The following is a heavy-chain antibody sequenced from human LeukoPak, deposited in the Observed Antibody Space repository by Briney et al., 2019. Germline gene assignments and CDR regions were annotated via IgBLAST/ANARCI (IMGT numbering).Heavy chain of an antibody. V-gene: IGHV4-34*01. CDR2: INHSGST. CDR3: ARDSVDTAMVMDY. CDR1: GGSFSGYY. D-gene: IGHD5-18*01. J-gene: IGHJ4*02. Sequence: PSETLSLTCAVYGGSFSGYYWSWIRQPPGKGLEWIGEINHSGSTNYNPSLKSRVTISVDTSKNQFSLKLSSVTAVDTAVYYCARDSVDTAMVMDYWGQGTLVTVSS.